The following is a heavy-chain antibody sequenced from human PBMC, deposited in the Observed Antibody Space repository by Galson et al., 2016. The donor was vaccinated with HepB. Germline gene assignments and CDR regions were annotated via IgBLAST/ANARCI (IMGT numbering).Heavy chain of an antibody. CDR3: ARRADYYGMDV. Sequence: QSGAEVKKPGESLKISCKAFGYRFTSYWIGSVRQMPGKGLEWMGIIYPGDSDTRYSPSFQGQVTISAEQSISTAYLPWSSLKASDTAMYYCARRADYYGMDVWGQGTTVTVSS. CDR1: GYRFTSYW. CDR2: IYPGDSDT. J-gene: IGHJ6*02. V-gene: IGHV5-51*03.